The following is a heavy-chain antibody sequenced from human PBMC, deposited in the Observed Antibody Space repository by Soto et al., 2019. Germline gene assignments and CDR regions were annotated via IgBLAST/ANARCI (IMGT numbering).Heavy chain of an antibody. Sequence: TCETLSLTCTVSGGSISSSSYYWGWIRQPPGKGLEWIGSIYYSGSTYYNPSLKSRVTISVDTSKDQFSLKLSSVTAADTAVYYCARQPGGRTGTTGEDYYYYGMDVWGQGTTVTVS. CDR2: IYYSGST. CDR3: ARQPGGRTGTTGEDYYYYGMDV. J-gene: IGHJ6*02. V-gene: IGHV4-39*01. D-gene: IGHD1-1*01. CDR1: GGSISSSSYY.